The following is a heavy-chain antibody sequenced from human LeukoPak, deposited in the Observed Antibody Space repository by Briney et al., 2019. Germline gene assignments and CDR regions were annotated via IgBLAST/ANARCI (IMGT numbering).Heavy chain of an antibody. D-gene: IGHD6-19*01. CDR3: AKAQGIAVAMNYYYYYGMDV. Sequence: GGSLRLSRAASGFTFSSYAMSWVRQAPGKGLEWVSGISGNDGRTYYADSVKGRFTISRDNSKNTLYLQMISLRAEDTAVYYCAKAQGIAVAMNYYYYYGMDVWGQGTTVTVSS. J-gene: IGHJ6*02. CDR1: GFTFSSYA. CDR2: ISGNDGRT. V-gene: IGHV3-23*01.